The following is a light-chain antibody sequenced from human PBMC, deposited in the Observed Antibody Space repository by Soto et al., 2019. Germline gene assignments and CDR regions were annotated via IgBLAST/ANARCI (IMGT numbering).Light chain of an antibody. CDR2: GAS. V-gene: IGKV3-20*01. Sequence: EIVLTQSSGTLSLSPGERATLSCRASQSVSSNYLAWYQQKPGQAPRLLIYGASNRATGIPDRFSGSGSGTDFTLTISRLEPEDFAVYYCQQYGSSPPITFGQGTRLEIK. J-gene: IGKJ5*01. CDR1: QSVSSNY. CDR3: QQYGSSPPIT.